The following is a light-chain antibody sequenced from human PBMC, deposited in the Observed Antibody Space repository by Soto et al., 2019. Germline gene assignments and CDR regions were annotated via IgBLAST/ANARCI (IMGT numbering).Light chain of an antibody. V-gene: IGKV1D-12*01. CDR3: QQANSFPIT. CDR1: QGITNR. Sequence: DIKMTQSPSSVSASVGDRVTITCRASQGITNRLAWYQQKPGKAPKLLIYEASSLQSGVPSRISGSGSGTDFTLTISSLQPEDFATYYCQQANSFPITFGQGTRLENK. J-gene: IGKJ5*01. CDR2: EAS.